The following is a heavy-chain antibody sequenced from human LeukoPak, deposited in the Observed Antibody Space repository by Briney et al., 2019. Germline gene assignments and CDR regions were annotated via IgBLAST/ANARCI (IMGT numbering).Heavy chain of an antibody. CDR2: INSDGSTT. J-gene: IGHJ4*02. CDR1: GFTFSSTW. Sequence: PGGSLRLSCTASGFTFSSTWMHWVRQAPGKGLVWVSRINSDGSTTIYADSVKGRFTISRDNAKNTLYLQMNSLSAEDTAVYYCARGPSGYHNTGGLGTLVTVSS. CDR3: ARGPSGYHNT. D-gene: IGHD5-12*01. V-gene: IGHV3-74*01.